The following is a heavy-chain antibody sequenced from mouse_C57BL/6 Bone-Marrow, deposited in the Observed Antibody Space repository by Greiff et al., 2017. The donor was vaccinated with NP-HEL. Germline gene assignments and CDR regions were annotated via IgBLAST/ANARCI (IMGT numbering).Heavy chain of an antibody. CDR3: ARLKVYGNFYYFDY. CDR2: INPSTGGT. V-gene: IGHV1-42*01. J-gene: IGHJ2*01. Sequence: EVQLQQSGPELVKPGASVKISCKASGYSFTGYYMNWVKQSPEKSLEWIGQINPSTGGTTYNQKFKAKATLTVDKSSSTAYMQLKSLTSEDSAVYYCARLKVYGNFYYFDYWGQGTTLTVSS. D-gene: IGHD2-1*01. CDR1: GYSFTGYY.